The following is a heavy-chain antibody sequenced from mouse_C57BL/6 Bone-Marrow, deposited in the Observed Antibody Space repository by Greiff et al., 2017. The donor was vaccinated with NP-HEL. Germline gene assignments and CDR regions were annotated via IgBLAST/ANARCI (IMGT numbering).Heavy chain of an antibody. D-gene: IGHD2-3*01. Sequence: EVMLVESGGGLVQPGGSLKLSCAASGFTFSDYGMAWVRQAPRKGPEWVAFISNLAYSIYYADTVTGRFTISRENAKNTLYLEMSSLRSEDTAMYYCARRPIYDGYYLWAMDYWGQGTSVTVSS. CDR3: ARRPIYDGYYLWAMDY. CDR2: ISNLAYSI. V-gene: IGHV5-15*04. CDR1: GFTFSDYG. J-gene: IGHJ4*01.